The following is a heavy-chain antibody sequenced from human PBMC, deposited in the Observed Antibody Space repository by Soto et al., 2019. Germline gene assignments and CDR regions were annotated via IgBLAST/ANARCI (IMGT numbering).Heavy chain of an antibody. D-gene: IGHD2-15*01. Sequence: ASVKVSCKASGYTFTKFHIHWVRQAPGQGLEWMGWINPNSGGTNYAQKFQGWVTMTRDTSISTAYMELRSLRSDDTAVYYCASGYCSGGSCYPFDFDYWGQGTLVTVSS. CDR1: GYTFTKFH. CDR2: INPNSGGT. J-gene: IGHJ4*02. V-gene: IGHV1-2*04. CDR3: ASGYCSGGSCYPFDFDY.